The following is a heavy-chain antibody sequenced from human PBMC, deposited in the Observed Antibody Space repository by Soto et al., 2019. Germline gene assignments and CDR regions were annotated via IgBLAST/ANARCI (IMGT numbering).Heavy chain of an antibody. Sequence: QLQLQESGPGLVKPSETLSLTCTVSGGSISSSSYYWGWIRQPPGKGLEGIGSIYYSGSTYYYPSLKSRVTISIDTSKNQFTLKLSAVTAADTAVYYCASATLELRAYFDYWGQGTLVTVSS. J-gene: IGHJ4*02. CDR3: ASATLELRAYFDY. CDR1: GGSISSSSYY. V-gene: IGHV4-39*01. D-gene: IGHD1-7*01. CDR2: IYYSGST.